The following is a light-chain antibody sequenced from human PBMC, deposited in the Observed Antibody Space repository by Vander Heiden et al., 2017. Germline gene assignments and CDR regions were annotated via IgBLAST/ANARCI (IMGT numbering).Light chain of an antibody. CDR3: CSYASSSTFVA. Sequence: QSALTQPASVSGSPGQSITISCTGTSSDVGSYNLVSWYQQHPGKAPKLMIYEVSKRPSRVSNRFSGSKSGNTASLTISGLQAEDEADYYCCSYASSSTFVAFGGGTKLT. CDR2: EVS. V-gene: IGLV2-23*02. J-gene: IGLJ2*01. CDR1: SSDVGSYNL.